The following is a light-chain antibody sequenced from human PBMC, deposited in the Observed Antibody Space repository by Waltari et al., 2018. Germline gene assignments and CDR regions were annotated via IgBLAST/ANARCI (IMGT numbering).Light chain of an antibody. CDR2: DVN. Sequence: QSALTQPASVSGSPGQSITISCTGTSSNVGGYTLVSWYQQHPGKAPQLIIYDVNKRPSGISHRFSGSKSGNTASLTISGLQADDDSDYYCCSYAGDSTLIFGGGTK. J-gene: IGLJ2*01. V-gene: IGLV2-23*02. CDR3: CSYAGDSTLI. CDR1: SSNVGGYTL.